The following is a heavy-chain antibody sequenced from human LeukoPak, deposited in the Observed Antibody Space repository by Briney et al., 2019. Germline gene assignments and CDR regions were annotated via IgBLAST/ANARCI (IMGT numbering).Heavy chain of an antibody. V-gene: IGHV1-18*01. D-gene: IGHD3-10*01. CDR3: ARAPLWFGELLPIDY. J-gene: IGHJ4*02. CDR2: ISAYNGNT. Sequence: ASVKVSCKASGYTFTSYGISWVRQAPGQGLEWMGWISAYNGNTNYAQKLQGRVTMTTDTSTGTAYMELRSLRSDDTAVYYCARAPLWFGELLPIDYWGQGTLVTVSS. CDR1: GYTFTSYG.